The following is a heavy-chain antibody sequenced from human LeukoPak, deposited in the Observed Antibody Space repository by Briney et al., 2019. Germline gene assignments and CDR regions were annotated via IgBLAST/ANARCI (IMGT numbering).Heavy chain of an antibody. D-gene: IGHD6-19*01. J-gene: IGHJ4*02. CDR1: GGSISSYY. Sequence: SETLSLTCTVSGGSISSYYWSWIRQPPGKGLEWIGCIYYSGSTNYNPSLKSRVTISVDSSKNQFSLKLSSVTAADTAVYYCARRFDTSGWVDYWGQGTLVTVSS. CDR2: IYYSGST. CDR3: ARRFDTSGWVDY. V-gene: IGHV4-59*08.